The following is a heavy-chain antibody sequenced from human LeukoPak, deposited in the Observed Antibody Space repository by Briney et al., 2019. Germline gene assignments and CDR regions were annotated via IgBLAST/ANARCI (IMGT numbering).Heavy chain of an antibody. J-gene: IGHJ4*02. CDR3: ARVAIWVYFDY. Sequence: GGSLRLSCAASGFSISDSWMHWVRQAPGEGLVWVSRINSDGSSTNYAASVKGRFTISRDNAKNSLYLQMNSLRAEDTAVYYCARVAIWVYFDYWGQGTLVTVSS. D-gene: IGHD3-16*01. CDR2: INSDGSST. V-gene: IGHV3-74*01. CDR1: GFSISDSW.